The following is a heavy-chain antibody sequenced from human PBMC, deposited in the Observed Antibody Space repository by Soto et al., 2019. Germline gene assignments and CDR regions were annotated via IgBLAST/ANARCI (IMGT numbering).Heavy chain of an antibody. CDR3: ARDRRYAEYSLDS. D-gene: IGHD2-21*01. CDR1: GFNFNHYG. Sequence: EVQLVESGGGLVQPGGSLRLSCAASGFNFNHYGMHWIRQAPGKGLEWVSHISSDIITVYYADSVEGRFTISRDNAQNSLYLQMNSLRDEDTAVYYCARDRRYAEYSLDSWGPGTLVAVSS. J-gene: IGHJ4*02. V-gene: IGHV3-48*02. CDR2: ISSDIITV.